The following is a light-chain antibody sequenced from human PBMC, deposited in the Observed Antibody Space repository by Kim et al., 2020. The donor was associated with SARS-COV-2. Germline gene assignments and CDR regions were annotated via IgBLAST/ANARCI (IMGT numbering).Light chain of an antibody. Sequence: SASVGDRVTITCRASQSIISYLNWSQPKPGKAPKLLIYAASSLQSVVPSRFSGSGSGTDFTLTISSLQPEDFATYYCQQSYSTLTFGGGTKVEIK. CDR3: QQSYSTLT. V-gene: IGKV1-39*01. J-gene: IGKJ4*01. CDR1: QSIISY. CDR2: AAS.